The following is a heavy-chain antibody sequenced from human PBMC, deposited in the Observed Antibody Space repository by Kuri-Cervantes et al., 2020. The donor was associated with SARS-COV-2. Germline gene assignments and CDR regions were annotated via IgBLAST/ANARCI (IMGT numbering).Heavy chain of an antibody. CDR1: GGSISSGGYY. V-gene: IGHV4-30-2*01. Sequence: LRLSCTVSGGSISSGGYYWSWIRQPPGKGLEWIGYIYHSGSTYYNPSPKSRVTISVDTSKNQFSLKLSSVTAADTAVYYCARGPITLGYCSSTSCPLGGDYWGQGTLVTVSS. CDR2: IYHSGST. D-gene: IGHD2-2*01. J-gene: IGHJ4*02. CDR3: ARGPITLGYCSSTSCPLGGDY.